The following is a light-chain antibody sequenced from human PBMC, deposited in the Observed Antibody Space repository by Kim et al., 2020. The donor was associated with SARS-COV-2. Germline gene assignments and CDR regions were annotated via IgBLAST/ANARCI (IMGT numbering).Light chain of an antibody. CDR2: AES. CDR3: LQHYNFPLT. CDR1: QGISSN. V-gene: IGKV1-17*03. Sequence: ASLGARVTITRRASQGISSNLAWFQRKPGKAPKRLIYAESSLQSGVPSRFSGSGTGTEITLTISRLQPEDLATYYCLQHYNFPLTFGGGTKVDIK. J-gene: IGKJ4*01.